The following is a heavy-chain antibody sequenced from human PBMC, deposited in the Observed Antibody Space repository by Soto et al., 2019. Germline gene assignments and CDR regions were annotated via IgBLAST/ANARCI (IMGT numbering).Heavy chain of an antibody. D-gene: IGHD2-15*01. Sequence: ETLSLTCAVYGGSFSGYYWTWIRQPPGTGLEWIGEIYHSGSTNYNPSLKSLVTISVDTSKNQYSLKLISLTAADTAVYFCARLPSAYCSAANCRSPYYYYYGMDVWGQGTTVTVS. J-gene: IGHJ6*02. V-gene: IGHV4-34*01. CDR1: GGSFSGYY. CDR3: ARLPSAYCSAANCRSPYYYYYGMDV. CDR2: IYHSGST.